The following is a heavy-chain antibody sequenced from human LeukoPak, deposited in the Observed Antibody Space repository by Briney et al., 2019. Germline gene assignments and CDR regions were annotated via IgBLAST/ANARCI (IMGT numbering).Heavy chain of an antibody. V-gene: IGHV3-21*01. CDR2: ISSSSSYI. J-gene: IGHJ3*02. D-gene: IGHD3-22*01. Sequence: GSLRLSCAAPGFTFSSYSMNWVRQAPGKGLEWVSSISSSSSYIYYADSVKGRFTISRDNAKNSLYLQMNSLRAEDTAVYYCALWSMWDYYDSSGYQDAFDIWGQGTMVTVSS. CDR1: GFTFSSYS. CDR3: ALWSMWDYYDSSGYQDAFDI.